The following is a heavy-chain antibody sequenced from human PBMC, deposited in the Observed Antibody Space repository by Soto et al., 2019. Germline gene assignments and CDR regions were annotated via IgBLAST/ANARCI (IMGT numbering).Heavy chain of an antibody. CDR1: GFTFSSYA. CDR2: ISGSGGST. D-gene: IGHD5-12*01. J-gene: IGHJ1*01. V-gene: IGHV3-23*01. Sequence: HPGGSLRLSCAASGFTFSSYAMSWVRQAPGKGLEWVSAISGSGGSTYYADSVKGRFTISRDNSKNTLYLQMNSLRAEDTAVYYCAKAELPGCGSCAEYFQHWGQGTLVTVSS. CDR3: AKAELPGCGSCAEYFQH.